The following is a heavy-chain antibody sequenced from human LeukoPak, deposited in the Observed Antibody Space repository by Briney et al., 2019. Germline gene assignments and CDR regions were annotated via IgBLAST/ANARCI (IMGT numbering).Heavy chain of an antibody. D-gene: IGHD3-3*01. Sequence: ASVEVSCKASGYTFTTYTLHWVRQAPGQRLEWMGWINAGNGNTQYSQKFQGRVTITRDTSASMAYMELSSLRSEDTAVYYCAREGPFLEWSFWGQGTLVTISS. CDR2: INAGNGNT. V-gene: IGHV1-3*01. J-gene: IGHJ4*02. CDR3: AREGPFLEWSF. CDR1: GYTFTTYT.